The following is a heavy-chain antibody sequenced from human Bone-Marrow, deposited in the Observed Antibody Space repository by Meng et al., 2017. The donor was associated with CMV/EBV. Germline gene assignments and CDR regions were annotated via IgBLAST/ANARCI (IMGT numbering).Heavy chain of an antibody. D-gene: IGHD3-22*01. CDR1: FRSYG. CDR2: IWNDGRNR. Sequence: FRSYGMHWVRQAPGKGLEWVAVIWNDGRNRYYTDSVKGRFTISRDNSKNTLYLQMNSLRAEDTAVYYCVVGAEDYYDSSGYYDAVGYWGQGTLVTVSS. V-gene: IGHV3-33*01. J-gene: IGHJ4*02. CDR3: VVGAEDYYDSSGYYDAVGY.